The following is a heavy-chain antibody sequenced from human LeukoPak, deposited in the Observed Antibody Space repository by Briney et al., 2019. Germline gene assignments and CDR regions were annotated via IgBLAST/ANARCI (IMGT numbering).Heavy chain of an antibody. CDR1: GFTFDDYA. J-gene: IGHJ6*02. Sequence: GSLRLSCAASGFTFDDYAMHWVCQAPGKGLEWVSLISGDGGSTYYADSVKGRFTISRDNSKNSLYLQMNSLRTEDTALYYCAKDMRRVGFGELFVGMDVWGQGTTVTVSS. CDR2: ISGDGGST. V-gene: IGHV3-43*02. D-gene: IGHD3-10*01. CDR3: AKDMRRVGFGELFVGMDV.